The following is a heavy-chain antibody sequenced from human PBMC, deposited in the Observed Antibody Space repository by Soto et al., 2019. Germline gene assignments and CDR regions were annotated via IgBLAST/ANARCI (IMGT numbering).Heavy chain of an antibody. V-gene: IGHV3-30*03. J-gene: IGHJ4*02. CDR1: GFTFSDYA. D-gene: IGHD6-19*01. CDR2: VSHDGRNT. CDR3: ASGGRQWLVTSDLNY. Sequence: VQLVESGGGVVQPGRSLRLSCAASGFTFSDYAMHWFRQAPGKGLEWVAVVSHDGRNTHYADPVKGRFTISRDSSKNTVSLEMTSLRAEDTAVYSCASGGRQWLVTSDLNYWGQGALVTVSS.